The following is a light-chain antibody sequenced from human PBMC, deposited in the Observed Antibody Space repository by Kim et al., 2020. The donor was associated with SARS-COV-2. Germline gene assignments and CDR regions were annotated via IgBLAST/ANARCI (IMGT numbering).Light chain of an antibody. V-gene: IGKV3-11*01. Sequence: SPGERATLSCRASQSVSSYLAWYQQKPGQAPRLLIYDASNRATGIPARFSGSGSGTDCTLTISSLEPEDFAVYYCQQRSNWPPITFGQGTRLEIK. CDR1: QSVSSY. CDR2: DAS. J-gene: IGKJ5*01. CDR3: QQRSNWPPIT.